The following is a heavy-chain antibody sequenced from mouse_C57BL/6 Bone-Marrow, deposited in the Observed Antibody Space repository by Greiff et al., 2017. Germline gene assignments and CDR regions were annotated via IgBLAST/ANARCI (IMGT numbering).Heavy chain of an antibody. D-gene: IGHD1-1*01. CDR1: GFNIKDDY. CDR3: TTRSTVVATDAMDY. CDR2: IDPENGDT. V-gene: IGHV14-4*01. Sequence: EVKLMESGAELVRPGASVKLSCTASGFNIKDDYMHWVKQRPEQGLEWIGWIDPENGDTEYASKFQGKATITADTSSNTAYLQLSSLTSEDTAVYYCTTRSTVVATDAMDYWGQGTSVTVSS. J-gene: IGHJ4*01.